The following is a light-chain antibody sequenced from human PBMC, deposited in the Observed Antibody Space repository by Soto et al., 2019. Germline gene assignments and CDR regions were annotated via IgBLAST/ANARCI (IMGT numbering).Light chain of an antibody. V-gene: IGLV2-18*02. CDR1: SNDFGSYNR. CDR3: SSFTSSSPWV. J-gene: IGLJ3*02. CDR2: EVT. Sequence: QSALTQPPSVSGSPGQSVTISCTGTSNDFGSYNRVSWFQQPPGTAPKLMIYEVTHRPSGVPDRFSGSKSGNTASLTISGLQAEDEADYYCSSFTSSSPWVFGGGTKLTVL.